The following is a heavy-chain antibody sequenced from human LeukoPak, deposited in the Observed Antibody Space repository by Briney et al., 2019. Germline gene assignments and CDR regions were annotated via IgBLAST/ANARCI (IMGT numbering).Heavy chain of an antibody. Sequence: SETLSLTCTVSGASVSSDYWGWIRQPPGKGLEWIGSIYKTGSTKYNPSLKSRVTISVATSKSQFSLKLSSVTAADTAVYYCAIDNGNDFDHWGQGTLVTVSA. CDR1: GASVSSDY. D-gene: IGHD2-8*01. CDR2: IYKTGST. V-gene: IGHV4-59*02. J-gene: IGHJ4*02. CDR3: AIDNGNDFDH.